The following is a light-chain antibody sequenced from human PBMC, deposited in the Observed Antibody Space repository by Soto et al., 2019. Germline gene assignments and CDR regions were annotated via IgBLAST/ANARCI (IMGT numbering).Light chain of an antibody. J-gene: IGKJ1*01. V-gene: IGKV1-5*03. CDR1: QGIRND. CDR3: QQYNSYSRT. Sequence: DIQMTQSPSSLSASVGAPVTITCRASQGIRNDLGWYQQKPGKAPKLLIYKASSLESGVPSRFSGSGSGTEFTLTISSLQPDDFATYYCQQYNSYSRTFGQGTKVDIK. CDR2: KAS.